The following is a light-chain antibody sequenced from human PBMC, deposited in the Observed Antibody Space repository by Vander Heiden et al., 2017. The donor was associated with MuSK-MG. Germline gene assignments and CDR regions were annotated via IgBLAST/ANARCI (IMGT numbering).Light chain of an antibody. Sequence: DIEMTQSPSPLSASVGDRVTITCRASQSISSYLNWYQQKPGKAPKLLIYAASSLQSGVPSRFSCSGSGTDFTLTISSLQPEDFATYYCQQSYSTPPRTFGQGTKLEIK. V-gene: IGKV1-39*01. CDR1: QSISSY. CDR2: AAS. J-gene: IGKJ2*02. CDR3: QQSYSTPPRT.